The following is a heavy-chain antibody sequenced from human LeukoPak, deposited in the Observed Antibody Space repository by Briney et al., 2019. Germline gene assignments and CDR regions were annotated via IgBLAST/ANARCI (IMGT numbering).Heavy chain of an antibody. CDR3: AVGYCSGGSCYFDY. Sequence: ASVKVSCKASGYTFTSYDINWVRQATGQGLEWMGWMNPNSGNTGYAQKFQGRVTMTRNTSISTAYMELSSLRSEDTAVYYCAVGYCSGGSCYFDYWGQGTLVTVSS. D-gene: IGHD2-15*01. CDR2: MNPNSGNT. CDR1: GYTFTSYD. V-gene: IGHV1-8*01. J-gene: IGHJ4*02.